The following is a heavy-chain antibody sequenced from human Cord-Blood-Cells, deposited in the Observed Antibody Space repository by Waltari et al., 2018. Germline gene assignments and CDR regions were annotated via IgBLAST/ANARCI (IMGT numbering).Heavy chain of an antibody. J-gene: IGHJ3*02. CDR2: INHSGST. CDR3: ARGGEPRDAFDI. V-gene: IGHV4-34*01. Sequence: QVQLQQWGAGLLKPSETLSLTCAVYGGSFSGYYWSWIRQPPGKGLEWIGEINHSGSTNYNPSLKSRVTISVDTSKNQFSLKLSSVTAADTAVYYCARGGEPRDAFDIWGQGTMVTVSS. D-gene: IGHD3-10*01. CDR1: GGSFSGYY.